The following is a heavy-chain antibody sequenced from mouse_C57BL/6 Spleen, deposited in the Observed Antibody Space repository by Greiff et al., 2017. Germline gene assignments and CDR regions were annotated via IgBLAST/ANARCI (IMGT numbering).Heavy chain of an antibody. V-gene: IGHV1-80*01. CDR3: ARSYYSNYYAMDY. CDR1: GYAFSSYW. Sequence: VQLQQSGAELVKPGASVKISCKASGYAFSSYWMNWVKQRPGKGLEWIGQIYPGDGDTNYNGKFKGEATLTADKSSSTAYMQLSSLTSEDSAVYFCARSYYSNYYAMDYWSQGTSVTVSA. D-gene: IGHD2-5*01. J-gene: IGHJ4*01. CDR2: IYPGDGDT.